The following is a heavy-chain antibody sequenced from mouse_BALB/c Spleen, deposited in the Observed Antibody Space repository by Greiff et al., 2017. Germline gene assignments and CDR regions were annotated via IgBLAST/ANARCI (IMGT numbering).Heavy chain of an antibody. J-gene: IGHJ2*01. V-gene: IGHV1-5*01. D-gene: IGHD1-1*01. Sequence: EVQLQQSGTVLARPGASVKMSCKASGYSFTSYWMHWVKQRPGQGLEWIGAIYPGNSDTSYNQKFKGKAKLTAVTSASTAYMELSSLTKEDSAVYYCTGSITTVVLPYWGQGTTLTVSS. CDR1: GYSFTSYW. CDR3: TGSITTVVLPY. CDR2: IYPGNSDT.